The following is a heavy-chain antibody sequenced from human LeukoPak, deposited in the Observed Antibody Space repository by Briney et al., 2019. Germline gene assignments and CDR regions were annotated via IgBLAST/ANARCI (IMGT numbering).Heavy chain of an antibody. D-gene: IGHD3-9*01. CDR2: IRNKAYGGTA. V-gene: IGHV3-49*04. CDR3: TREKRYFDWFQADY. J-gene: IGHJ4*02. CDR1: GFTFDDYT. Sequence: PGGSLRLSCAASGFTFDDYTMHWVRQAPGKGLEWVGFIRNKAYGGTAEYAASVKGRFTISRDDSKTIAYLQMNSLKTEDTAVYYCTREKRYFDWFQADYWGQGTLVTVSS.